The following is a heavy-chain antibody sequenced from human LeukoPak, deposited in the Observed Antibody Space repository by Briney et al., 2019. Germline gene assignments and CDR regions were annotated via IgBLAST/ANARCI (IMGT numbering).Heavy chain of an antibody. CDR1: GYTFPAYY. Sequence: ASVKVSCKASGYTFPAYYIHWVRQAPGQGLEWMGRINPNSGGTSYAQKFQGRVTMTRDTSISTAYMELSRLRSDDTVVYYCAIAGGGSDAFDIWGQGQMVPVSS. V-gene: IGHV1-2*05. D-gene: IGHD2-15*01. CDR3: AIAGGGSDAFDI. J-gene: IGHJ3*02. CDR2: INPNSGGT.